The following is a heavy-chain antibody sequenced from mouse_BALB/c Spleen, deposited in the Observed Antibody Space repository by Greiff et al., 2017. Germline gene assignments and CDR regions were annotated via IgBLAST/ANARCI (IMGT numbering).Heavy chain of an antibody. CDR1: GYAFTNYL. V-gene: IGHV1-54*01. CDR2: INPGSGGT. CDR3: ARGGSGYVWFAY. D-gene: IGHD3-1*01. Sequence: VQLQQSGAELVRPGTSVKVSCKASGYAFTNYLIEWVKQRPGQGLEWIGVINPGSGGTNYNEKFKDKATLTADKSSSTAYMQLSSLTSEDSAVYYCARGGSGYVWFAYWGQGTLVTVSA. J-gene: IGHJ3*01.